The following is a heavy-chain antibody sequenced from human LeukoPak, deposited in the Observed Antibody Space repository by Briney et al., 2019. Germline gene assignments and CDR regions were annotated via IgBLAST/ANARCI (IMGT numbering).Heavy chain of an antibody. CDR2: ISYDGSNK. J-gene: IGHJ6*02. CDR1: GFTFSSYG. V-gene: IGHV3-30*18. D-gene: IGHD5-18*01. Sequence: PGGSLRLSCAASGFTFSSYGMHWVRQAPGKGLEWVAVISYDGSNKYYADSVKGRFTISRDNSKNTLYLQMNSRRPEDTAVYYCAKDPSGDIFGSYGLDVWGQGTTVTVPS. CDR3: AKDPSGDIFGSYGLDV.